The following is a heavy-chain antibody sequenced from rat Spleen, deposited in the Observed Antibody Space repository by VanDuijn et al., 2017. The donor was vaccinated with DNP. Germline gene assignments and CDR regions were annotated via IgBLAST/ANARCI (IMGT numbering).Heavy chain of an antibody. CDR3: ARHEGFYWYFDF. CDR1: GFSFSDYD. D-gene: IGHD3-7*01. V-gene: IGHV5-25*01. CDR2: ISPSGGST. J-gene: IGHJ1*01. Sequence: EVQLMESGGGLVQPGRSLKLSCAASGFSFSDYDMAWVRQAPPKGLEWVTAISPSGGSTYYRDSVKGRFTVSRDNTQSSLYLQMDSLRSEDTATYYCARHEGFYWYFDFWGPGTMVTVSS.